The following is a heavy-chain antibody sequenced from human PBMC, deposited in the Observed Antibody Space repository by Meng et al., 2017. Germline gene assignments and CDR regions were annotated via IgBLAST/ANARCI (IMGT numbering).Heavy chain of an antibody. V-gene: IGHV1-69*05. CDR3: ARDHSGSYYIDSNCFDP. CDR2: IIPIFGTA. D-gene: IGHD1-26*01. J-gene: IGHJ5*02. CDR1: GGTFSSYA. Sequence: SVKVSCKASGGTFSSYAISWVRQAPGQGLEWMGGIIPIFGTANYAQKFQGRVTITTDESTSAAYMELSSLRSENTAVYYCARDHSGSYYIDSNCFDPWGQGTLVTVSS.